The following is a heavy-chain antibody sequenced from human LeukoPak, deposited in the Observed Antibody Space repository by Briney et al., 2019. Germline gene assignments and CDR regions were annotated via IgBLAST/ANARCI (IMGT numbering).Heavy chain of an antibody. D-gene: IGHD3-10*01. J-gene: IGHJ4*02. V-gene: IGHV4-39*01. CDR2: IYYSGST. CDR1: GGSISGSNDY. Sequence: SETLSLTCTVSGGSISGSNDYWAWVRQPPGKGLEWIMNIYYSGSTYYKPSLKSRVTISVDTSKNQFSLKLSSVTAADTAVYYCARHFRSYYGSGSYYPTYFDYWGQGTLVTVSS. CDR3: ARHFRSYYGSGSYYPTYFDY.